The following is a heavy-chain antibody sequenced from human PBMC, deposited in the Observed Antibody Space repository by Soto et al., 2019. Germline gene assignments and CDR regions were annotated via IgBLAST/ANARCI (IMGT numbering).Heavy chain of an antibody. V-gene: IGHV1-46*01. CDR2: INPSGGST. CDR1: GYTFTSYY. J-gene: IGHJ5*02. Sequence: QVQLVQSGAEVKKPGASVKVSCKASGYTFTSYYMHWVRQAPGQGLEWMGIINPSGGSTSYAQKFQGRGTMTRDTSTSTVYMELSSLRSEDTAVYYCARDRGAARRGENWFDPWGQGTLVTVSS. CDR3: ARDRGAARRGENWFDP. D-gene: IGHD6-6*01.